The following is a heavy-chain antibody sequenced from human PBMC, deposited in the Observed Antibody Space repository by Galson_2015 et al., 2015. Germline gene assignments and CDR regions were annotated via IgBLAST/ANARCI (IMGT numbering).Heavy chain of an antibody. J-gene: IGHJ3*02. D-gene: IGHD5-18*01. Sequence: QSGAEVKKPGESLKISCKGSGYSFPSYWIGWVRQMPGKGLEWMGIIYPGDSDTRYSPSFQGQVTISADKSISTAYLQWSSLKASDTAMYYCARRRAGYSKERRAFDIWGQGTMVTVSS. CDR2: IYPGDSDT. CDR3: ARRRAGYSKERRAFDI. V-gene: IGHV5-51*03. CDR1: GYSFPSYW.